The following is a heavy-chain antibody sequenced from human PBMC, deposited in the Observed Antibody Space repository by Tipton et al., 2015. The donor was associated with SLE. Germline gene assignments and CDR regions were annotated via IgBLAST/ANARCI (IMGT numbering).Heavy chain of an antibody. CDR3: ATALKVLVVYAMSGFDY. Sequence: WVRQAPGKGLEWIGSIYYSGSTYYNPSLKSRVTISVDTSKNQFSLKLSSVTAADTAVYYCATALKVLVVYAMSGFDYWGQGTLVTVSS. D-gene: IGHD2-8*02. V-gene: IGHV4-39*07. J-gene: IGHJ4*02. CDR2: IYYSGST.